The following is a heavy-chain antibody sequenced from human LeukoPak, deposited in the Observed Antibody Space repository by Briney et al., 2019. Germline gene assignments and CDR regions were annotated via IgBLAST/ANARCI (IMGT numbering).Heavy chain of an antibody. D-gene: IGHD3-22*01. CDR2: IITILGIA. CDR3: ARGPSSITMIVGPARPYGMDV. V-gene: IGHV1-69*04. J-gene: IGHJ6*02. Sequence: SVKVSCKASGGTFSSYAISRVRQAPGQGLEWMGRIITILGIANYAQKFQGRVTITADKSTSTAYMELSSLRSEDTAVYYCARGPSSITMIVGPARPYGMDVWGQGTTVTVSS. CDR1: GGTFSSYA.